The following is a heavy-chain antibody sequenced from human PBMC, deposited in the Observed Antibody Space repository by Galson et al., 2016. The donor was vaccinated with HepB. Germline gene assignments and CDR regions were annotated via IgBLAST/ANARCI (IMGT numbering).Heavy chain of an antibody. D-gene: IGHD6-19*01. CDR2: IHRDATT. CDR3: TREAIAVASTLYYYGADV. Sequence: SLRLSCAASGLTVSSSHISWVRQAPGKGLEWVSTIHRDATTYYTDSVKGRFTMSRDNAKNTLYLQMNSLRAEDTAIYYCTREAIAVASTLYYYGADVWGQGTTVIVSS. CDR1: GLTVSSSH. J-gene: IGHJ6*02. V-gene: IGHV3-53*01.